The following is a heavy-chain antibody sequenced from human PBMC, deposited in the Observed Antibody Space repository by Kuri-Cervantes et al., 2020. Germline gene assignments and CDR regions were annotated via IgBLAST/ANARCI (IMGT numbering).Heavy chain of an antibody. D-gene: IGHD3-10*01. Sequence: SETLSLTCAVSGYSISSGYYWGWIRQSPGKGLEWIGSIYHSGSTYYNPSLKSRVTISVDTSKNQFSLKLASVTASDTSVYYCARNRWGGYGSGFDHWGQGALVTVSS. V-gene: IGHV4-38-2*01. CDR3: ARNRWGGYGSGFDH. CDR2: IYHSGST. J-gene: IGHJ4*02. CDR1: GYSISSGYY.